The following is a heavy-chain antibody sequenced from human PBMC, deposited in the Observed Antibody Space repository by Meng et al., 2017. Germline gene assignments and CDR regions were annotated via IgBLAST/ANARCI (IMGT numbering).Heavy chain of an antibody. CDR2: INPKSGDT. Sequence: QVPLGESGAEVQKPWASVKVSCKPSGYNFPDYYKHWVRRAPGQGLEWMGRINPKSGDTHYAQKFQARVTMTGDTSISTAYMELSGLRSDDTAMYYCARDEDISAAGKLFGDYWGQGTLVTVSS. CDR1: GYNFPDYY. D-gene: IGHD6-25*01. V-gene: IGHV1-2*06. CDR3: ARDEDISAAGKLFGDY. J-gene: IGHJ4*02.